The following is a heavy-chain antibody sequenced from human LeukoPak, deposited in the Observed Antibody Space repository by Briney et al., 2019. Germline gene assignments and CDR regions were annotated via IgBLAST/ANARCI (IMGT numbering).Heavy chain of an antibody. CDR3: ARDYRHYGDYIDY. J-gene: IGHJ4*02. V-gene: IGHV3-33*01. CDR2: IWYDGSNK. Sequence: GSLRLSCTASGFTFGDYAMSWVRQAPGKGLEWVAVIWYDGSNKYYADSVKGRFTISRDNSKNTLYLQMNSLRAEDTAVYYCARDYRHYGDYIDYWGQGTLVTVSS. D-gene: IGHD4-17*01. CDR1: GFTFGDYA.